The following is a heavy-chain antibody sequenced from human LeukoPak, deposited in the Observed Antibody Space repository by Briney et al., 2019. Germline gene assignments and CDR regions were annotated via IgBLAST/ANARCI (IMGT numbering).Heavy chain of an antibody. V-gene: IGHV4-39*07. CDR1: GGSITSTRYY. CDR2: IYYSGST. Sequence: SETLSLTCTVSGGSITSTRYYWGWIRQPPGKGLEWIGHIYYSGSTYYNPSLKSRVTISVDTSKNQFSLKLSSVTAADTAVYYCVRSDDFWSGYYGYWGQGTLVTVSS. D-gene: IGHD3-3*01. J-gene: IGHJ4*02. CDR3: VRSDDFWSGYYGY.